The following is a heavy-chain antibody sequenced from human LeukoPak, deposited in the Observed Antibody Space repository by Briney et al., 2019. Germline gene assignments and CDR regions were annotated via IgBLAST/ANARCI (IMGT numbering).Heavy chain of an antibody. J-gene: IGHJ4*02. D-gene: IGHD6-13*01. Sequence: SQTLSLTCTVSGGSISSGDYYWSWVRQPPGKGREWGGYIYYSGSTYYNPSLKSRVTISVDTSKNQFSLKLSSVTAADTAVSDRARFSSHSSSGYVGNCAYWGQGNLGTVSS. V-gene: IGHV4-30-4*08. CDR3: ARFSSHSSSGYVGNCAY. CDR2: IYYSGST. CDR1: GGSISSGDYY.